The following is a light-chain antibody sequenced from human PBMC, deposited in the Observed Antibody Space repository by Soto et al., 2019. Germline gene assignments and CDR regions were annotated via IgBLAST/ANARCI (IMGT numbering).Light chain of an antibody. CDR3: QQYNSYPRT. V-gene: IGKV1-5*03. CDR1: QSISSW. Sequence: DIQMTQSPSTLSASVGDRVTITCRASQSISSWLAWYQQKPGKAPKLLIYKASSFESGVPSRFSGRGSGTEFTLTINALQPDDVATYYCQQYNSYPRTFGQATKVEIK. CDR2: KAS. J-gene: IGKJ1*01.